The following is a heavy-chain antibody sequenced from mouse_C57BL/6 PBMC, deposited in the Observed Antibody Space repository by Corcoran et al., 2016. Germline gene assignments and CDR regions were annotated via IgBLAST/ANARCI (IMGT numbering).Heavy chain of an antibody. J-gene: IGHJ3*01. CDR3: ARAWFAY. CDR1: GYTFTEYN. CDR2: INPNNGGT. Sequence: EVQLQQSGPELVKPGASVKIPCKAYGYTFTEYNMAWVKQSHGKSLEWIGDINPNNGGTIYNQKFKGKATLTVDKSSSTAYMELRSLTSEDTAVYYCARAWFAYWGQGTLVTVSA. V-gene: IGHV1-18*01.